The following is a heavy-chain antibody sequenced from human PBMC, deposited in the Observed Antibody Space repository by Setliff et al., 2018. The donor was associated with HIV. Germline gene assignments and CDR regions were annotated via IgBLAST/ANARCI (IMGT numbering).Heavy chain of an antibody. J-gene: IGHJ4*02. V-gene: IGHV3-53*05. Sequence: GGSLRLSCEASGFSVTDTYMGWVRQAPGKGLEWVTVMYKGGKTYYADFVKGRFTISRDNSKNTLYLQMNSLRAEDTAVYSCAKAAGMTCSGSSCYSDYWGQGTLVTVSS. D-gene: IGHD2-15*01. CDR2: MYKGGKT. CDR1: GFSVTDTY. CDR3: AKAAGMTCSGSSCYSDY.